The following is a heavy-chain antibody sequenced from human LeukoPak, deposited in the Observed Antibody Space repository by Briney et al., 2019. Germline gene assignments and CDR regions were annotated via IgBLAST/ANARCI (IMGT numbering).Heavy chain of an antibody. V-gene: IGHV3-7*01. Sequence: GGSLRLSCAASGFTFSSYGMPWVRQAPGKGLEWVANIKRDGSETYYADSVKGRFTISRDNAKNSVYLQMNSLRVEDTAVYYCARDFAAAVGWGQGTLVTVSS. D-gene: IGHD6-13*01. CDR3: ARDFAAAVG. CDR2: IKRDGSET. J-gene: IGHJ4*02. CDR1: GFTFSSYG.